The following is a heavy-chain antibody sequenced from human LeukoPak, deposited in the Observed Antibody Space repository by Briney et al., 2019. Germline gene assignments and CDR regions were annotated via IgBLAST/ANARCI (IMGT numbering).Heavy chain of an antibody. CDR2: ISWNSGSI. CDR3: AKDIGVWFGEDPAFDI. J-gene: IGHJ3*02. V-gene: IGHV3-9*03. CDR1: GFNFNDYA. Sequence: QPGRSLRLSCAASGFNFNDYAMHWVRQAPGKGLEWVSGISWNSGSIGYADSVKGRFTISRDNAKNSLYLQMNSLRAEDMALYYCAKDIGVWFGEDPAFDIWGQGTMVTVSS. D-gene: IGHD3-10*01.